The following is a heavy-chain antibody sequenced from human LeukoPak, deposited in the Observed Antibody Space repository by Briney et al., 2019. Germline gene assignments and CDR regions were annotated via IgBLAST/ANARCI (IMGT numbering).Heavy chain of an antibody. CDR1: GFTFRRYG. CDR3: ARDGPHYDIDY. CDR2: IYSDGTNK. Sequence: RGGSPRLSCAASGFTFRRYGMHWVRQAPGKGLEKVAIIYSDGTNKYYADSVKGRFTISREDSKNMSYLQVNSLRAEDTGVYYCARDGPHYDIDYWGQGTLVTVSS. J-gene: IGHJ4*02. D-gene: IGHD3-3*01. V-gene: IGHV3-33*01.